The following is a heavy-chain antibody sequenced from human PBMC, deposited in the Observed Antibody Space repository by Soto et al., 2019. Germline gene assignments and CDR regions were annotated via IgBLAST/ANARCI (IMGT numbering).Heavy chain of an antibody. J-gene: IGHJ4*02. Sequence: SETLSLTCAVYGGSFSGYYWSWIRQPPGKGLEWIGEINHSGSTNYNPSLKSRVTISVDTSKNQFSLKLSSVTAADTAVYYCARGYYDILTGYYKRYYFDYWGQGTLVTVSS. D-gene: IGHD3-9*01. CDR1: GGSFSGYY. CDR3: ARGYYDILTGYYKRYYFDY. CDR2: INHSGST. V-gene: IGHV4-34*01.